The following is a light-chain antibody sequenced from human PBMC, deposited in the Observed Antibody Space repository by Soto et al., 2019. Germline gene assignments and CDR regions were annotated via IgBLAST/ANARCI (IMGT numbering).Light chain of an antibody. CDR3: HHYGVSPT. CDR1: QTVTNSY. CDR2: DVS. J-gene: IGKJ1*01. Sequence: EIVLTQSPGTLSLSPGERATLSCRSSQTVTNSYLAWYQQQPGQAPRLLIYDVSSRATGIPDRFSGSGSGTAFILAISRLEAEDFAVYYCHHYGVSPTFGQGTKVEIK. V-gene: IGKV3-20*01.